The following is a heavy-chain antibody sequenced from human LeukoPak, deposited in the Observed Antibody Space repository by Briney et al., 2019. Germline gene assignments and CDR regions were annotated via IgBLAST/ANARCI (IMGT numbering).Heavy chain of an antibody. J-gene: IGHJ6*02. Sequence: SVKVSCKASGGTFSSYAISWVRQAPGQGLEWMGRIIPILGIANYAQKFQGRVTITADKSTSTAYMELSSLRSEDTAVYYCARVCIGHYYDSGGYHPFTYYYYYGMDVWGQGTTVTVSS. CDR1: GGTFSSYA. V-gene: IGHV1-69*04. CDR2: IIPILGIA. D-gene: IGHD3-22*01. CDR3: ARVCIGHYYDSGGYHPFTYYYYYGMDV.